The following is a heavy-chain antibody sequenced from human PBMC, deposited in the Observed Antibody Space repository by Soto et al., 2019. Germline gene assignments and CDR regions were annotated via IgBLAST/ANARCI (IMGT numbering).Heavy chain of an antibody. V-gene: IGHV4-30-4*01. Sequence: QVQLQESGPGLVKPSQTLSLTCTVSGGSISSGDYYWSWIRQPPGKGLEWIGYIYYSGSTYYHPSLQSRVTISVDTSKNQFPLELSSVTAADTAVYYCARWIAAAGTGFDYWGQGTLVTVSS. CDR2: IYYSGST. J-gene: IGHJ4*02. CDR3: ARWIAAAGTGFDY. D-gene: IGHD6-13*01. CDR1: GGSISSGDYY.